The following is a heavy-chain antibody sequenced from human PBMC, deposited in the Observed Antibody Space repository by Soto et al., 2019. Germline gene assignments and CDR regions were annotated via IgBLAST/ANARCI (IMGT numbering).Heavy chain of an antibody. J-gene: IGHJ4*02. CDR3: AKDRRAGGNASFYVDF. D-gene: IGHD3-10*02. CDR2: ISATGGGR. V-gene: IGHV3-23*01. Sequence: GGSLRLSCAASGFTFSSYSMNWVRQAPGKGLEWVSLISATGGGRYYADSVKGRFTISRDNSHNTLYLQVHSLTAEDTAVYYCAKDRRAGGNASFYVDFWGQGAQVTVSS. CDR1: GFTFSSYS.